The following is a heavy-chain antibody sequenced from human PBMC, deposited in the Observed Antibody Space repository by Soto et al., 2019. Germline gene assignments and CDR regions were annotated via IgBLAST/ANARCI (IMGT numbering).Heavy chain of an antibody. J-gene: IGHJ4*02. D-gene: IGHD3-10*01. V-gene: IGHV4-30-2*01. CDR1: GGSLSSGGYS. CDR3: ARELLYGSGSFFDY. Sequence: PSETLSLTCAVSGGSLSSGGYSWSWIRQPPGKGLEWIGYIYHSGSTYYNPSLKSRVTISVDRSKNQFSLKLSSVTAADTAVYYCARELLYGSGSFFDYWGQGTLVTVSS. CDR2: IYHSGST.